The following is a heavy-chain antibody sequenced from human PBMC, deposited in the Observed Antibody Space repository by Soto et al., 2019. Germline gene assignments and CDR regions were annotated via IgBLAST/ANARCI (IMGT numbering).Heavy chain of an antibody. CDR1: GGSISSYY. V-gene: IGHV4-59*01. Sequence: SETLSLTCTVSGGSISSYYWSWIRQPPGKGLEWIGYIYYSGSTNYNPSIKSRVTISVDTSKNQFSLKLSSVTAADTAVYYCARGGLFYGDYTAEYFQHWGQGTLVTVSS. J-gene: IGHJ1*01. CDR2: IYYSGST. D-gene: IGHD4-17*01. CDR3: ARGGLFYGDYTAEYFQH.